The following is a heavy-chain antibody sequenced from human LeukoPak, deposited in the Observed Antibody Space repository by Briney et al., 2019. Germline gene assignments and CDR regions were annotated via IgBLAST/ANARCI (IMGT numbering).Heavy chain of an antibody. J-gene: IGHJ3*02. V-gene: IGHV1-69*04. CDR1: GGTFSSYA. CDR3: ARGPTVGATNDAFDI. Sequence: ASVKVSCKASGGTFSSYAISWVRQAPGQGLEWMGRIIPILGIANYAQKFQGRVTITADKSTSTAYMELSSLRSEDTAMYYCARGPTVGATNDAFDIWGQGTMVTVSS. D-gene: IGHD1-26*01. CDR2: IIPILGIA.